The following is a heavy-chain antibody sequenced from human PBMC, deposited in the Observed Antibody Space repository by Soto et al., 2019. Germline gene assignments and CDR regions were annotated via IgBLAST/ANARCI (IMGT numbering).Heavy chain of an antibody. CDR3: ARAISGYVT. D-gene: IGHD5-12*01. Sequence: QVQLVQSGAEMKKPGASVKLSCKTSGINYNTYAIHWVRQAPGQGLEWMGWINAGNGDTRYSQHLQRRVTLTRDTSASTVYMDLDSLKSEDTGVYYCARAISGYVTWGQGTLVTVSS. CDR1: GINYNTYA. V-gene: IGHV1-3*01. J-gene: IGHJ4*02. CDR2: INAGNGDT.